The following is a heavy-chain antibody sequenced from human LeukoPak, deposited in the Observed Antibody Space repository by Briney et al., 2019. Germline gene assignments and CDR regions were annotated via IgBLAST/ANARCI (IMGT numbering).Heavy chain of an antibody. J-gene: IGHJ4*02. CDR2: INLDGSEI. V-gene: IGHV3-7*03. CDR1: GFVFGHSW. D-gene: IGHD3-22*01. CDR3: VRDRGYSTFDY. Sequence: GGALRLACEASGFVFGHSWMSWVRQAPGKGLEWVANINLDGSEINYLDSLTGRLTISRDNAKDSLYLQMNGLRAEDTAVYFCVRDRGYSTFDYWGQGTLVTVSS.